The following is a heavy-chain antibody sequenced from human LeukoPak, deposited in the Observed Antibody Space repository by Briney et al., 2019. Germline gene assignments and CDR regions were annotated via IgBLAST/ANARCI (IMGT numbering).Heavy chain of an antibody. CDR1: GGSISSYY. J-gene: IGHJ6*02. Sequence: PSETLSLTCTVSGGSISSYYWSWIRQPAGKGLEGIGRIYTSGSTNYNPSLKSRVTMSVDTSKNQFSLKLSSVTAADTAVYYCAREPGYYDSSGYYSYYYGMDVWGQGTTVTVSS. CDR2: IYTSGST. V-gene: IGHV4-4*07. CDR3: AREPGYYDSSGYYSYYYGMDV. D-gene: IGHD3-22*01.